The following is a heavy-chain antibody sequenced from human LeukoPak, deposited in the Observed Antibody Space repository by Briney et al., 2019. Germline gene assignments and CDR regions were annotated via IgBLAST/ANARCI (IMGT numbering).Heavy chain of an antibody. CDR3: ARGPIAAAATIDY. CDR1: GYTFTSYG. V-gene: IGHV1-2*02. J-gene: IGHJ4*02. D-gene: IGHD6-13*01. Sequence: ASVKVSCKPSGYTFTSYGIDWVRQAPGQELEWIGWINPNSGATNYAQKFQGRVTMTRDTSISTAYMELSRLTSDDTAVYYCARGPIAAAATIDYWGQGTLVTVSS. CDR2: INPNSGAT.